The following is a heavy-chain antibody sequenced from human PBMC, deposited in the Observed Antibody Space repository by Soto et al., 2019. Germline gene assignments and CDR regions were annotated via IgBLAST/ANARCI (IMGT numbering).Heavy chain of an antibody. J-gene: IGHJ6*02. CDR2: ISYDGSNK. CDR1: GFTFSIYG. Sequence: GGSLRLSCAASGFTFSIYGMHWVRQGPGKGLEWVAVISYDGSNKYYADSVKGRFTISRDNSKNTLYLQMNSLRAEDTAVYYCAKRDVGYCSGGSCPLVFYGMDVWGQGTTVTVSS. CDR3: AKRDVGYCSGGSCPLVFYGMDV. V-gene: IGHV3-30*18. D-gene: IGHD2-15*01.